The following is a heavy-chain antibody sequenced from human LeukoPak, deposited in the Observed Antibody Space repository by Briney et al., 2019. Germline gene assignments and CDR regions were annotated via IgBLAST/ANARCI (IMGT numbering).Heavy chain of an antibody. CDR2: IYWDDDK. D-gene: IGHD6-19*01. Sequence: SGPTLVKPTQTLTLTCTFSGFSLSTSGVGVGWIRQPPGKALEWLALIYWDDDKRYSPSLKSRLTITKDTSKNQVVLTMTNMDPVDTATYYCAHTPVAGTINWFDPWGQGTLVTVSS. V-gene: IGHV2-5*02. CDR3: AHTPVAGTINWFDP. CDR1: GFSLSTSGVG. J-gene: IGHJ5*02.